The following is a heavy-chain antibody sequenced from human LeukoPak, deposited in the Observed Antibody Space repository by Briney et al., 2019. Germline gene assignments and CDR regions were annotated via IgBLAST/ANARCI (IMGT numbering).Heavy chain of an antibody. Sequence: GGSLRLSCEASGFTFMSYAMNWVRQAPGKGLEWVSAISGSGVSTNYKDSVKGRFTISRANFKNTLYLQMNSLSVEDTAIYYCAKGDSSGWYNSLDYWGQGALVTVSS. CDR2: ISGSGVST. CDR1: GFTFMSYA. V-gene: IGHV3-23*01. D-gene: IGHD6-19*01. J-gene: IGHJ4*02. CDR3: AKGDSSGWYNSLDY.